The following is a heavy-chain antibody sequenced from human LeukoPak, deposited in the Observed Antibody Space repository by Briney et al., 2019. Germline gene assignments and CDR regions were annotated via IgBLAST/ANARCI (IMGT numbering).Heavy chain of an antibody. CDR2: IYYSGTT. CDR3: ARVLGYGSGSYYPGY. J-gene: IGHJ4*02. CDR1: GGSISSGGYS. V-gene: IGHV4-31*03. Sequence: SQTLSLTCSVSGGSISSGGYSWSWIRQLPGKGLEWIGYIYYSGTTHYNPSLKGRVTISVDASKNQFSLRLSSVTAADTAVYYCARVLGYGSGSYYPGYWGQGTLVTVSS. D-gene: IGHD3-10*01.